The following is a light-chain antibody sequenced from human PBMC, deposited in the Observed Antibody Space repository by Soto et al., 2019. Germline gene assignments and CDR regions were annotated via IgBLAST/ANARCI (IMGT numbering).Light chain of an antibody. CDR1: QTVRNN. CDR3: QQYNDWWT. J-gene: IGKJ1*01. Sequence: VMTQSPATLPVSPGERATLSCRASQTVRNNYLAWYQQKPGQAPRLLIYDASSRATGIPDRFSGGGSGTDFTLTISSLQSEDFAVYYCQQYNDWWTFGQGTKVDIK. CDR2: DAS. V-gene: IGKV3D-15*01.